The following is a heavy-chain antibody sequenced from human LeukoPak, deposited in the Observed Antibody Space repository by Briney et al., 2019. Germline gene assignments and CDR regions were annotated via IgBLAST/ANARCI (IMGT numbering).Heavy chain of an antibody. J-gene: IGHJ3*02. CDR3: ARDQDLDAFDI. CDR2: ISSSSSYI. CDR1: GFTFSSYS. V-gene: IGHV3-21*01. Sequence: GGSLRLSCAASGFTFSSYSMNWVRQAPGKGLEWVSSISSSSSYIYYADSVKGRFTISRDNAKNSLYLQMNSLRAEDTAVYYCARDQDLDAFDIWGQGTMVTVSS.